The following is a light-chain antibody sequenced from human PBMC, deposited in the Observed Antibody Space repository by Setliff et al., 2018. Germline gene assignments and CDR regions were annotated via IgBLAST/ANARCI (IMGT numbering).Light chain of an antibody. CDR2: TNN. CDR3: AVWDDNLNGPV. CDR1: SPNIGSNA. V-gene: IGLV1-44*01. Sequence: SVLTQPPSASGTPGQRVTISCSGTSPNIGSNAVNWYQQFPGTAPKLLIQTNNQRHFGVPDRFPGSKSGASGSLAISGLQSGDEADYYCAVWDDNLNGPVFGGGTKVTVL. J-gene: IGLJ2*01.